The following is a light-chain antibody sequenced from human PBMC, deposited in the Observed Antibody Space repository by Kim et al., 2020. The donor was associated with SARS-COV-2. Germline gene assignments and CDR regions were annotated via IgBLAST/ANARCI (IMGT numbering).Light chain of an antibody. J-gene: IGKJ1*01. V-gene: IGKV3-20*01. Sequence: PGGKRTTTCTGSRKSSSNNLAWYQQTPGQAPKVLIHGASSWATGIPARFSGSGSGTDFTLTISRLQPEDVAAYYCQQYSGSPWTFGHGTKVDIK. CDR3: QQYSGSPWT. CDR1: RKSSSNN. CDR2: GAS.